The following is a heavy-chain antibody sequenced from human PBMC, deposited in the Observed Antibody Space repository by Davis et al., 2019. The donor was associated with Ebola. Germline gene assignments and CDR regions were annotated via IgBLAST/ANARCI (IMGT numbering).Heavy chain of an antibody. J-gene: IGHJ4*02. V-gene: IGHV3-73*01. Sequence: GESLKISCAASGFSFSTYWMSWVRQAPGKGLEWVGRIRSKANSYATAYAASVKGRFTISSDDSKNTAYLQMNSLKTEDTAVYYCTAGGGSSRDYWGQGTLVTVSS. CDR3: TAGGGSSRDY. CDR2: IRSKANSYAT. CDR1: GFSFSTYW. D-gene: IGHD1-26*01.